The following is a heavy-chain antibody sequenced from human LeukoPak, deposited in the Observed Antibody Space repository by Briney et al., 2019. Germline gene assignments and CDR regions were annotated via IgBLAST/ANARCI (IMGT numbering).Heavy chain of an antibody. CDR3: ARGLKFYDILTAYYTFPYFDY. V-gene: IGHV4-59*01. D-gene: IGHD3-9*01. J-gene: IGHJ4*02. CDR2: IYYSGST. CDR1: GGSLSSYY. Sequence: PETLSLTCTVSGGSLSSYYWTWIRQPPGKGLGWIGYIYYSGSTNYNPSLKRRVTISVDTSKNQFSLKLSSVTVADTAVYYCARGLKFYDILTAYYTFPYFDYWGQGALVTVSS.